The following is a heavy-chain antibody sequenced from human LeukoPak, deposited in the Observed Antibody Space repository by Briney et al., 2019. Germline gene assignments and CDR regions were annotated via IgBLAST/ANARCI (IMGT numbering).Heavy chain of an antibody. CDR3: ARDGMPFDW. CDR2: INQDGTEK. CDR1: GFRFSSYW. V-gene: IGHV3-7*04. D-gene: IGHD1-1*01. Sequence: GGSLRLSCAASGFRFSSYWMSWVRQAPGKGLEWVANINQDGTEKYYVDSVKGRFTISRDNAKNSLSLQMNSLRVEDTAVYYCARDGMPFDWWGQGNLVTVPS. J-gene: IGHJ4*02.